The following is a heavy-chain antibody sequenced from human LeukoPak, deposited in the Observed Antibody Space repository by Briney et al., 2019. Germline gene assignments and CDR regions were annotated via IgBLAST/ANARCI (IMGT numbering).Heavy chain of an antibody. V-gene: IGHV1-2*06. CDR1: GYTFTGYY. Sequence: ASVKVSCKASGYTFTGYYMHWARQAPGQGLEWMGRINPNSGGTNYAQKFQGRVTMTRDTSISTAYMELSRLRSDDTAVYYCARAIPYYDFWSGSEHYYYYYGMDVWGQGTTVTVSS. J-gene: IGHJ6*02. D-gene: IGHD3-3*01. CDR3: ARAIPYYDFWSGSEHYYYYYGMDV. CDR2: INPNSGGT.